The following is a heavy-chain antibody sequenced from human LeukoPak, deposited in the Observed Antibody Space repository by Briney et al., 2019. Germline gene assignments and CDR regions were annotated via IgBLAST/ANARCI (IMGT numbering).Heavy chain of an antibody. Sequence: PGGSLRLSCAASGFTFSSYAMSWVRQAPGKGLEWVSAISGSGGSTYYADSVKGRFTISRDFSKNTVFLHMNSLRAEDTAMYYYARGDDSGYYDYFDYWGQGALVTVSS. D-gene: IGHD3-22*01. V-gene: IGHV3-23*01. CDR1: GFTFSSYA. CDR3: ARGDDSGYYDYFDY. J-gene: IGHJ4*02. CDR2: ISGSGGST.